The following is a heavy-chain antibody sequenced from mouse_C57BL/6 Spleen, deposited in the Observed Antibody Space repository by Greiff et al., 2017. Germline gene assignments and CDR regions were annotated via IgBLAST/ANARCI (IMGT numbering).Heavy chain of an antibody. J-gene: IGHJ1*03. V-gene: IGHV5-9-1*02. Sequence: EVKLMESGEGLVKPGGSLKLSCAASGFTFSSYAMSWVRQTPEKRLEWVAYISSGGDYIYYADTVKGRFTISRDNARNTLYLQMSSLKSEDTAMYYCTRENGQSWSFDVWGTGTTVTVSS. D-gene: IGHD3-1*01. CDR2: ISSGGDYI. CDR1: GFTFSSYA. CDR3: TRENGQSWSFDV.